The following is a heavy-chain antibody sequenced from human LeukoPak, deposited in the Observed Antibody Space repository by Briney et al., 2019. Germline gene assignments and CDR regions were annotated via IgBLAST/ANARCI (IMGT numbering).Heavy chain of an antibody. V-gene: IGHV3-23*01. CDR2: ISGDADLT. CDR3: AQATTRGAASNYYYYGMDV. Sequence: GGSLRLSCAASGFTFSSYAMSWVRQAPGKGLEWVSVISGDADLTYYTDSVKGRFTISRDNSKNTLYLQMNSLRADDTALYYCAQATTRGAASNYYYYGMDVWGHGTTVTVSS. CDR1: GFTFSSYA. J-gene: IGHJ6*02. D-gene: IGHD1-1*01.